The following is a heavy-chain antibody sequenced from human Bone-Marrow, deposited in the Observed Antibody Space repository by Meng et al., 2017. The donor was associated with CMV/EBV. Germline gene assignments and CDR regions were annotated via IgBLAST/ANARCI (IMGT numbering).Heavy chain of an antibody. CDR1: GDGVSSNGAA. Sequence: QVQLQQSGPGLVEPSQTLSLTCAISGDGVSSNGAAWTWVRLSPSRGLEWLGRTYYESKWYTDYAVAVKGRLVINADTPKNQFSLKLYSVTPDDTGLYFCARERGNWLDPWSQGTLVTVSS. J-gene: IGHJ5*02. D-gene: IGHD3-10*01. CDR2: TYYESKWYT. V-gene: IGHV6-1*01. CDR3: ARERGNWLDP.